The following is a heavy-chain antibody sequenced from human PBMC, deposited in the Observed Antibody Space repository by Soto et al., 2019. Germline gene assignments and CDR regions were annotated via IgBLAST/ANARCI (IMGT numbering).Heavy chain of an antibody. J-gene: IGHJ6*02. D-gene: IGHD2-2*01. V-gene: IGHV1-18*01. Sequence: QVQLVQSGAEVKKPGASVKVSCKASGYTFASYGISWVRQAPGQGLEWMGWISAYNGNTNYAQKLQGRVTMTTDTFTRTAYMEARSLRSDDTAVYYCAREGTCSSTSCPTYFSFGMDVWGQGTTVTVSS. CDR2: ISAYNGNT. CDR1: GYTFASYG. CDR3: AREGTCSSTSCPTYFSFGMDV.